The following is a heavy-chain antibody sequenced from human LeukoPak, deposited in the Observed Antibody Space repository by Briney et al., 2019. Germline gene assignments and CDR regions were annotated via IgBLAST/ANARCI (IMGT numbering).Heavy chain of an antibody. V-gene: IGHV3-15*01. J-gene: IGHJ4*02. CDR3: TTDGLD. CDR1: GFTFSSYS. Sequence: TGGSLRLSCAASGFTFSSYSMNWVRQAPGKGLEWVGRIKSKIDGGTTDYAAPVKGRFTISRDDSKNTLYLQMNSLKTEDTAVYYCTTDGLDWGQGTLVTVSS. CDR2: IKSKIDGGTT.